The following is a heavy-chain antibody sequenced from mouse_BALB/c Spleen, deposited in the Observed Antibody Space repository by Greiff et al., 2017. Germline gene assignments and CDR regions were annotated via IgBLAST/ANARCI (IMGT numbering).Heavy chain of an antibody. Sequence: VQLKESGAELVRSGASVKLSCTASGFNIKDYYMHWVKQRPEQGLEWIGWIDPENGDTEYAPKFQGKATMTADTSSNTAYLQLSSLTSEDTAVYYCNYGNYGWYFDVWGAGTTVTVSS. CDR3: NYGNYGWYFDV. CDR2: IDPENGDT. V-gene: IGHV14-4*02. D-gene: IGHD2-1*01. J-gene: IGHJ1*01. CDR1: GFNIKDYY.